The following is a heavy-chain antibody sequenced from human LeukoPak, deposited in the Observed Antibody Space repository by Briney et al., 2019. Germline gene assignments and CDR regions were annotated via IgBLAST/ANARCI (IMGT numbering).Heavy chain of an antibody. J-gene: IGHJ4*02. Sequence: PGGSLRLSCAASGFTFTNYAMSWVRQGPGEGREWVSAITSSGGDSYYADSVKGRFTISKDSSKNTLYLQMNSLRAEDTAVYYCAKADSGDYAFDSWGQGTLVAVSS. CDR2: ITSSGGDS. CDR1: GFTFTNYA. CDR3: AKADSGDYAFDS. V-gene: IGHV3-23*01. D-gene: IGHD4-17*01.